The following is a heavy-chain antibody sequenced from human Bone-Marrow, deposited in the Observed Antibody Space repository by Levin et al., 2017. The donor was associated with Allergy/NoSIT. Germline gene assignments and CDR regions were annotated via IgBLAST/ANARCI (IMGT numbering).Heavy chain of an antibody. Sequence: GSLRLSCTVSGGSLSSGSYYWNWIRQPPGKGLEWIGYIYYTGSTNYNPSLKSRVTMSVDTSKNQFSLKLSSVTAADTAMYYCARDNPDGYNSYYYGMDVWGQGTTVTVSS. D-gene: IGHD5-24*01. V-gene: IGHV4-61*01. CDR3: ARDNPDGYNSYYYGMDV. CDR2: IYYTGST. J-gene: IGHJ6*02. CDR1: GGSLSSGSYY.